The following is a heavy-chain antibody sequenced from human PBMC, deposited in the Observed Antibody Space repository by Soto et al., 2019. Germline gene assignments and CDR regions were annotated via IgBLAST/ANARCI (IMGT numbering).Heavy chain of an antibody. Sequence: SEPLSLPCTVACDYISTVYWSWIRQSPGKGLERIGFIYYGGSTNYNPSLKSRVTVSVDTPKNQFSLKLSSVTAADTAVYYCAKNWNWGSLVHWGQGTLVTVSS. CDR1: CDYISTVY. J-gene: IGHJ4*02. CDR3: AKNWNWGSLVH. V-gene: IGHV4-59*08. CDR2: IYYGGST. D-gene: IGHD7-27*01.